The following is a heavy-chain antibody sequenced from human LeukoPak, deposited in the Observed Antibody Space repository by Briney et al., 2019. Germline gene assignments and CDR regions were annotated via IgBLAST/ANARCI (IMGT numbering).Heavy chain of an antibody. J-gene: IGHJ5*02. CDR1: GGTFSGYW. Sequence: PGGSLRLTCAASGGTFSGYWMTWVRQPPGKGLEWVANFRPDGSAKYYADSVTGRFTISRYNAKNSLYLQMNGLRADDTAIYYCARDAYDDASESWGQGTLVTVSS. D-gene: IGHD3-3*01. CDR2: FRPDGSAK. V-gene: IGHV3-7*01. CDR3: ARDAYDDASES.